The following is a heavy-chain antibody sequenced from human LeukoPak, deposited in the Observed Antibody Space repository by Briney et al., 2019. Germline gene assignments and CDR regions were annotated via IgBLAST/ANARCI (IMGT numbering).Heavy chain of an antibody. CDR1: GFTFSSYD. CDR3: ARDDHGGNYFDY. V-gene: IGHV3-13*01. J-gene: IGHJ4*02. Sequence: GGSLRLSCAASGFTFSSYDMHWVRQATGKGLEWVSAIGTAGDTYYPGSVKGRFTISRDNSKNTLYLQMNSLRAEDTAVYYCARDDHGGNYFDYWGQGTLVTVSS. CDR2: IGTAGDT. D-gene: IGHD4-23*01.